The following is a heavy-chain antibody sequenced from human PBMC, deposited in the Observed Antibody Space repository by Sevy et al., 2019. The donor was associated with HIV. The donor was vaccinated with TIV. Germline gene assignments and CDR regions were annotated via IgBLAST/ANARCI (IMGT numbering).Heavy chain of an antibody. D-gene: IGHD3-10*01. CDR1: GYTLTELS. Sequence: ASVKVSCKVSGYTLTELSMHWVRQAPGKGLEWMGGFDPEDGEIIYAQKFQGRVTMTEDTSTDTAYMELSSLRSEDTAVYYCATDRGYYGSGSYSPSFDYWGQGTLVTVSS. V-gene: IGHV1-24*01. CDR3: ATDRGYYGSGSYSPSFDY. J-gene: IGHJ4*02. CDR2: FDPEDGEI.